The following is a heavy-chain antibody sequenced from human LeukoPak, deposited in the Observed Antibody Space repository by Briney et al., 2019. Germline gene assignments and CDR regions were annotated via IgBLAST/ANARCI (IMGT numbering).Heavy chain of an antibody. CDR3: AKGDAYSSGSYFEY. D-gene: IGHD3-10*01. Sequence: GGSLRLSCAASGFTFNSYAMSWVRQAPRKGLELVSGVSGRGDSTYYADSVKGRFTISRDNSKNTLYLQMNSLRADDTAVYYCAKGDAYSSGSYFEYWGQGALVTVSS. J-gene: IGHJ4*02. V-gene: IGHV3-23*01. CDR1: GFTFNSYA. CDR2: VSGRGDST.